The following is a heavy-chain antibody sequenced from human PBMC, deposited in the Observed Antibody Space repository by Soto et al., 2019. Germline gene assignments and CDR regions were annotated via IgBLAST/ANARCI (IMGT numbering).Heavy chain of an antibody. V-gene: IGHV4-34*01. D-gene: IGHD3-3*01. CDR1: GGSFSGYY. J-gene: IGHJ4*02. CDR3: ARGELYDSFDY. Sequence: SETLSLTCAVYGGSFSGYYWSWIRQPPGKGLEWIGEINHSGSTNYNPALKSRVTISVDTSKNQSSLKLSSATAADTAVYYCARGELYDSFDYWGKGTLVTVDS. CDR2: INHSGST.